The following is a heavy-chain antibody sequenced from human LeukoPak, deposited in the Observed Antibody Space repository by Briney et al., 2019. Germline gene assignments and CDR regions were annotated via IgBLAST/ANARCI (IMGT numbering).Heavy chain of an antibody. CDR1: GYSFTRYW. Sequence: GESLKISCKGSGYSFTRYWIGWVRQMPGKGLEWMGIIYPGDSYTNYSPSFQGHVTISADKSISTAYLQWSSLKASDTAMYYCARPRPAYCGGDCYLPYYFDYWGQGTLVTVSS. V-gene: IGHV5-51*01. J-gene: IGHJ4*02. D-gene: IGHD2-21*02. CDR2: IYPGDSYT. CDR3: ARPRPAYCGGDCYLPYYFDY.